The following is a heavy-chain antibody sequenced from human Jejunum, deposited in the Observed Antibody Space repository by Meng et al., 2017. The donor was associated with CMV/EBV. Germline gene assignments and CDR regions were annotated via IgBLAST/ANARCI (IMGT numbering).Heavy chain of an antibody. D-gene: IGHD1-26*01. Sequence: SGFRLTSGGMRGARQAPGQGLVWVSRIKGDGRSTNYADSVKGRFTISRDNAMNTLYLQMNSLRVEDTAVYYCARGATGGSYRFDFWGHGTLVTVSS. CDR3: ARGATGGSYRFDF. V-gene: IGHV3-74*01. J-gene: IGHJ4*01. CDR1: GFRLTSGG. CDR2: IKGDGRST.